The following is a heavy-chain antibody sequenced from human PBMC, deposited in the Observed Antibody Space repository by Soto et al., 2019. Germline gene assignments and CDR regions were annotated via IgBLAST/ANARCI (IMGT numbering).Heavy chain of an antibody. CDR1: DGSISSGGYY. CDR3: ARNDSGSKNFDY. CDR2: ISDNGRP. J-gene: IGHJ4*02. V-gene: IGHV4-31*03. D-gene: IGHD3-10*01. Sequence: QVQLQETGPGLVKPSQTLSLTCSVSDGSISSGGYYWSWIRLHPGKGLEWIGYISDNGRPYYNPSLQSRVTISEDRSKNQFYLRLRSVTAADTAVYYCARNDSGSKNFDYWGPGTLVTVSS.